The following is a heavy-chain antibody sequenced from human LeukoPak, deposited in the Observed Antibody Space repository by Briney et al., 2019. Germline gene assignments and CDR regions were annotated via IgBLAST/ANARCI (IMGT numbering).Heavy chain of an antibody. CDR3: ARGRWEPLPDY. V-gene: IGHV3-30*03. Sequence: GGSLRLSCAASGFSFSKFSMNWVRQAPGEGLEWVALVSSDGSNKYADSVKGRFTISRDNSKNTLYLEMNSLRADDTAVYYCARGRWEPLPDYWGQGTLVTVSS. J-gene: IGHJ4*02. CDR2: VSSDGSNK. CDR1: GFSFSKFS. D-gene: IGHD1-26*01.